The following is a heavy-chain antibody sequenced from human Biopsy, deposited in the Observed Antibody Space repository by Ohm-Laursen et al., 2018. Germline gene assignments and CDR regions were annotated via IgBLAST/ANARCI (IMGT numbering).Heavy chain of an antibody. J-gene: IGHJ4*02. D-gene: IGHD2-8*02. CDR2: ILHNRGT. V-gene: IGHV4-38-2*02. CDR1: GYIIDSNYY. CDR3: AREYSWDY. Sequence: GTLSLTCTVSGYIIDSNYYWGWIRQPPGKGLEWIGSILHNRGTFNNPSLQSRITISVDTPKNQFSLKLIPVTAADTAVYYCAREYSWDYWGQGILVTVSS.